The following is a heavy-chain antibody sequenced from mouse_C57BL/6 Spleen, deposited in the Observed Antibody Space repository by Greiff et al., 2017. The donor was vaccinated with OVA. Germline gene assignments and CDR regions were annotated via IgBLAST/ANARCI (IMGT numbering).Heavy chain of an antibody. D-gene: IGHD1-1*01. J-gene: IGHJ3*01. CDR2: IDPSDSYT. CDR3: ARSPYYGSRTGFAY. CDR1: GYTFTSYW. Sequence: VQLQQPGAELVKPGASVKLSCKASGYTFTSYWMQWVKQRPGQGLEWIGEIDPSDSYTNYNQKFKGKATLTVDTSSSTAYMQLSSLTSEDSAVYYCARSPYYGSRTGFAYWGQGTLVTVSA. V-gene: IGHV1-50*01.